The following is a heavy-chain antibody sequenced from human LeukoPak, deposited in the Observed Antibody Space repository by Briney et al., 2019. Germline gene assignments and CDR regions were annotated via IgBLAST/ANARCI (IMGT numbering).Heavy chain of an antibody. Sequence: GGSLRLSCAASGFTVNSSYMTWVRQAPGKGLEWVSVIYSGGTTYYADSVKGRFTISRDNSKNTLYLQMNSLRAEDTAVYYCARDYGDQEGGAFGIWGQGTMVTVSS. V-gene: IGHV3-66*01. CDR2: IYSGGTT. CDR1: GFTVNSSY. CDR3: ARDYGDQEGGAFGI. J-gene: IGHJ3*02. D-gene: IGHD4-17*01.